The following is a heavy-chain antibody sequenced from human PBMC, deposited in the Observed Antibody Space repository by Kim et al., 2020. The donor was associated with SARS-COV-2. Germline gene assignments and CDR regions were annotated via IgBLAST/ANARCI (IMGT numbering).Heavy chain of an antibody. CDR2: ISSSSSYI. J-gene: IGHJ6*02. D-gene: IGHD3-22*01. V-gene: IGHV3-21*01. Sequence: GGSLRLSCAASGFTFSSYSMNWVRQAPGKGLEWVSSISSSSSYIYYADSVKGRFTISRDNAKNSLYLQMNSLRAEDTAVYYCAGGDYYDSSGYFYYYYYYGMDVWGQGTTVTVSS. CDR1: GFTFSSYS. CDR3: AGGDYYDSSGYFYYYYYYGMDV.